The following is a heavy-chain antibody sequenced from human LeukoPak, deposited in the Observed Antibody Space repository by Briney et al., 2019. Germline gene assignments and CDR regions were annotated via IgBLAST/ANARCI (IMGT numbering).Heavy chain of an antibody. V-gene: IGHV3-21*01. CDR2: ISSSSSYI. CDR1: GFTFSSYS. D-gene: IGHD6-6*01. J-gene: IGHJ4*02. CDR3: ARDGTYSSSSFDY. Sequence: GGSLRLSCAASGFTFSSYSMNWVRQAPGKGLEWVSSISSSSSYIYYADSVKGRFTISRDNAKNSLYLQMNSLRAEDTAVYYCARDGTYSSSSFDYWGQGTLVTVSS.